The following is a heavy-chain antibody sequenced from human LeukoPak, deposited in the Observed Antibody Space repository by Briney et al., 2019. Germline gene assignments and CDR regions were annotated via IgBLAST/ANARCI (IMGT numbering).Heavy chain of an antibody. Sequence: PSETLSLTCAVYGGSFSGYYWSWVRQAPGKGLEWVSIIYPGGTTYYADSLKGRFTISRDDSKNSLYLQMNNLRVEDTAVYYCARGLSRLILFDSWGQGTLVTVSS. D-gene: IGHD2-21*02. J-gene: IGHJ4*02. CDR3: ARGLSRLILFDS. CDR1: GGSFSGYY. CDR2: IYPGGTT. V-gene: IGHV3-53*01.